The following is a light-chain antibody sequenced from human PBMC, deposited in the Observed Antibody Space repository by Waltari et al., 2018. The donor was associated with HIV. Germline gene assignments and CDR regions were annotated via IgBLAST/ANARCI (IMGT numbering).Light chain of an antibody. J-gene: IGLJ3*02. CDR2: RSN. V-gene: IGLV1-47*01. CDR3: ATWDDSLSGPV. CDR1: SPTIGSNY. Sequence: QSVLTQPPSASGTPGQRVAIPCSGSSPTIGSNYVSWYQQLPGTAPKVLIYRSNQRPSGVPDRFSGSKSGTSASLAISALRSEDEADYYCATWDDSLSGPVFGGGTKLTVL.